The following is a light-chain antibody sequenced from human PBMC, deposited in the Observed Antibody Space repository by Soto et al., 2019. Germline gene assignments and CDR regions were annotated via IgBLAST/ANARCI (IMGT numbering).Light chain of an antibody. J-gene: IGKJ3*01. CDR2: AAS. Sequence: DIQMTQSPTSLSASVGDRVTITCRASQGIRNFVAWYQQKPGKAPKLLICAASTLQSGVPSRFSGSGSGTDFTITINRLQPEDVATYSCQKYSSVPVFGPGTKVEIK. V-gene: IGKV1-27*01. CDR3: QKYSSVPV. CDR1: QGIRNF.